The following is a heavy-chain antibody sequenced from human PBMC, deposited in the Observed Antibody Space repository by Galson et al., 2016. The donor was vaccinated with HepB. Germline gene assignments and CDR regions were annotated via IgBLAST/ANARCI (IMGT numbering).Heavy chain of an antibody. Sequence: SLRLSCAVSGFAFSSYYMNWVRQAPGKGLEWVSVIYNSGTSFYADSVKGRFTISRDNSKNTLYLQMNSLRAEDTAVYYCARGVPYYGSGSYYEYSDYWGQGTLVTGSS. CDR2: IYNSGTS. D-gene: IGHD3-10*01. CDR3: ARGVPYYGSGSYYEYSDY. J-gene: IGHJ4*02. V-gene: IGHV3-53*01. CDR1: GFAFSSYY.